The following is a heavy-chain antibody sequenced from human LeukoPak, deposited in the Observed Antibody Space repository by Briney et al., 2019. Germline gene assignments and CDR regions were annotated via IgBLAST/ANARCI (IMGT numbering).Heavy chain of an antibody. J-gene: IGHJ4*02. CDR1: GYTFTSHY. Sequence: ASVKLSCKPSGYTFTSHYMQRGRQAPGHGLGWRGIINPSGGSTSYAQKVQGRVTMTRDTATSTVYMELSSLRSADTAVYYCAREEIGAGSGGYYFDYWGQGTLVTVSS. V-gene: IGHV1-46*01. D-gene: IGHD3-16*01. CDR3: AREEIGAGSGGYYFDY. CDR2: INPSGGST.